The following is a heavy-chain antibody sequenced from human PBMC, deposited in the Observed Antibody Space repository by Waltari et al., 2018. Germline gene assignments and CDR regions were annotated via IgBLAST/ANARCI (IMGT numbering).Heavy chain of an antibody. CDR3: ARTRTRDYYYMDV. CDR1: GYSSTTYW. CDR2: IDPSDSYT. J-gene: IGHJ6*03. Sequence: EVQLVQSGAEVNKPGEPLRISCTGSGYSSTTYWITWVRQMPGKGLEWMGRIDPSDSYTNYSPSFQGHVTISADKSISTAYLQWSSLKASDTAMYYCARTRTRDYYYMDVWGKGTTVTVSS. D-gene: IGHD1-7*01. V-gene: IGHV5-10-1*01.